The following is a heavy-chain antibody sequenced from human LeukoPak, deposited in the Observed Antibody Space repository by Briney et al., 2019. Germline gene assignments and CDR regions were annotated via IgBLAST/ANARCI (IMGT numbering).Heavy chain of an antibody. CDR1: GGSFSGYY. CDR3: ASIPYDFWSGYHQPYYFDY. J-gene: IGHJ4*02. V-gene: IGHV4-34*01. CDR2: INHSGST. D-gene: IGHD3-3*01. Sequence: SETLSLTCAVYGGSFSGYYWSWIRQPPGKGLEWIGEINHSGSTNYNPSLKSRVTISVDTSKSQFSLKLSSVTAADTAVYYCASIPYDFWSGYHQPYYFDYWGQGTLVTVSS.